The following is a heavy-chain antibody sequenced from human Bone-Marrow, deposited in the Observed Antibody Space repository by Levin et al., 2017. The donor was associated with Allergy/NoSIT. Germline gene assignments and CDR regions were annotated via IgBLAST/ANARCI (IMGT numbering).Heavy chain of an antibody. CDR1: GFTFSSHV. D-gene: IGHD7-27*01. CDR3: ARRGPNWGFFDY. J-gene: IGHJ4*02. Sequence: SGGSLRLSCAASGFTFSSHVMNWVRQAPGKGLEWVSSVTNNDDATYYADSVKGRFTISRDNSKNTLYLQMNSLSAEDTALYYCARRGPNWGFFDYWGLGTLVTVSS. CDR2: VTNNDDAT. V-gene: IGHV3-23*01.